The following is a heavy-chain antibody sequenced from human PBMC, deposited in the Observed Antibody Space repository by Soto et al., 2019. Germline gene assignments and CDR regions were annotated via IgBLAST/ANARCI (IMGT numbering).Heavy chain of an antibody. Sequence: QLQLQESGPGLVKPSETLSLTCTVSGDSISINSYYWGWVRQPPGKGLEWIGSIHYSGSTHYNPSLQSRVTISGDASKKHFSLKLRSVTAADTAVYYCASTKDETLYFDYWGQGTLVTVSS. J-gene: IGHJ4*02. CDR2: IHYSGST. CDR3: ASTKDETLYFDY. CDR1: GDSISINSYY. D-gene: IGHD2-15*01. V-gene: IGHV4-39*02.